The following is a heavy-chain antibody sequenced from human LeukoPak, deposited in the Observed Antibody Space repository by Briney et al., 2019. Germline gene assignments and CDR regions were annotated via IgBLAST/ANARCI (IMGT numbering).Heavy chain of an antibody. D-gene: IGHD4-17*01. V-gene: IGHV3-74*01. CDR2: INSDGSST. CDR1: GFTFSSYW. CDR3: ARVDYGDYEAFDI. J-gene: IGHJ3*02. Sequence: GGSLRLSCAASGFTFSSYWMHWVRQAPGKGLVWVSRINSDGSSTSYADSVKGRFTISRDNAKNTLYLQMNSLRAEDTAVYYCARVDYGDYEAFDIWGQGTMVTVSS.